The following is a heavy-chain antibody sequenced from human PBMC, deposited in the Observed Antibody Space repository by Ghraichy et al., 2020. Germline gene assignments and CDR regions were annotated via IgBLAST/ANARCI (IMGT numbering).Heavy chain of an antibody. V-gene: IGHV4-34*01. CDR2: INHSGST. CDR3: ARAKLELRSSLGGYFDY. D-gene: IGHD1-7*01. CDR1: GGSFSGYY. Sequence: SETLSLTCAVYGGSFSGYYWSWIRQPPGKGLEWIGEINHSGSTNYNPSLKSRVTISVDTSKNQFSLKLSSVTAADTAVYYCARAKLELRSSLGGYFDYWGQGTLVTVSS. J-gene: IGHJ4*02.